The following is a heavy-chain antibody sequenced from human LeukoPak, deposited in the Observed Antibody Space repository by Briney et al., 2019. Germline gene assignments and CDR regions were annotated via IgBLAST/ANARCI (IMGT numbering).Heavy chain of an antibody. J-gene: IGHJ4*02. V-gene: IGHV1-18*01. CDR1: GYTFTSYG. CDR3: AKSLRFGDYTNVPFDY. CDR2: ISAYNGNT. Sequence: GASVKVSCKASGYTFTSYGISWVRQAPGQGLEWMGWISAYNGNTNYAQKLQGRVTMTTDTSTSTAYMELRSLRSDDTAVYYCAKSLRFGDYTNVPFDYWGQGTVVTVSS. D-gene: IGHD3-10*01.